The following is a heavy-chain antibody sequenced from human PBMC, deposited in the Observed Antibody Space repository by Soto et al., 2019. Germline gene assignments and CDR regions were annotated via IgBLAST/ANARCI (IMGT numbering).Heavy chain of an antibody. CDR1: GGSINSDN. CDR2: MYKSGRT. V-gene: IGHV4-59*01. J-gene: IGHJ2*01. Sequence: SETLSLTCTVSGGSINSDNWSWIRQPPGKGLEWIGYMYKSGRTNYNPSLKSRVTISEATSRNQFSLNLSSVTAADTAVYYCARXLGYTSSSWGPFWYFDLWGRGTLVTVSS. D-gene: IGHD6-6*01. CDR3: ARXLGYTSSSWGPFWYFDL.